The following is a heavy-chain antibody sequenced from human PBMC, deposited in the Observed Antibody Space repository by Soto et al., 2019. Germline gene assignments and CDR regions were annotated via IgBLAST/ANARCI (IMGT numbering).Heavy chain of an antibody. CDR3: ARLNSGDYGLDYFAY. CDR2: ISGSGGRT. D-gene: IGHD4-17*01. CDR1: GFTFRDSA. V-gene: IGHV3-23*01. J-gene: IGHJ4*02. Sequence: GSLSLSCVGSGFTFRDSAMSWVRQAPGKGLEWVSAISGSGGRTYYADSVEGRFTISRDNSKNTLYLQMTALTAEDAAVYYCARLNSGDYGLDYFAYWGQGTPVTVSS.